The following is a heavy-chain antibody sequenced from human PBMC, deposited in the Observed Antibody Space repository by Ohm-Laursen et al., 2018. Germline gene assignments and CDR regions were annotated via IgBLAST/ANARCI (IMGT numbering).Heavy chain of an antibody. V-gene: IGHV3-23*01. Sequence: SLRLSCSASGFTFSSYGMTWVRLAPGKGLEWVSSIGGGGGSTFHADSVKGRFTISRDNSKNTLYLQMNSLRVEDTAVYYCASQRGRYWGQGTLVVVSS. CDR1: GFTFSSYG. CDR3: ASQRGRY. CDR2: IGGGGGST. J-gene: IGHJ4*02. D-gene: IGHD2-2*01.